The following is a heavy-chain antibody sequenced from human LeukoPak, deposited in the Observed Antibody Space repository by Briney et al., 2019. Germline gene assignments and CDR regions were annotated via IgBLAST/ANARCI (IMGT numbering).Heavy chain of an antibody. J-gene: IGHJ5*02. Sequence: PGRSLRLSCAASGFTFSSYAMHWVRQAPGKGLEWVAVISYDGSNKYYADSVKGRFTISRDNSKNTLYLQMNSLRAEDTAVYYCAKDLGYVDFWSGPDVDWFDPWGQGTLVTVSS. CDR2: ISYDGSNK. CDR3: AKDLGYVDFWSGPDVDWFDP. CDR1: GFTFSSYA. D-gene: IGHD3-3*01. V-gene: IGHV3-30*04.